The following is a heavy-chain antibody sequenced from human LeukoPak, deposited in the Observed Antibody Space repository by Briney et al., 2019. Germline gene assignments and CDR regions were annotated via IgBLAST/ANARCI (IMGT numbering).Heavy chain of an antibody. Sequence: ESLTLSCTATGFTFGGYALSWIRQAPGKGLEWVSSISGGSKDTYYADTVNGRFTISRDNSKTTLYLQMNSLRAEDTAVYYCARTIAQYSNSSLYFYYGLDVWGQGTPVTVSS. CDR3: ARTIAQYSNSSLYFYYGLDV. V-gene: IGHV3-23*01. J-gene: IGHJ6*02. CDR1: GFTFGGYA. D-gene: IGHD6-6*01. CDR2: ISGGSKDT.